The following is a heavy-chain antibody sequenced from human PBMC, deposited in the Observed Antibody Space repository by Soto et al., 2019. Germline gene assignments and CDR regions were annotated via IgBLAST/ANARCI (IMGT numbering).Heavy chain of an antibody. D-gene: IGHD6-25*01. CDR1: GFTFNTYW. CDR2: IKEDGSDK. CDR3: ARFTRGSSGDY. J-gene: IGHJ4*02. Sequence: EVQLVESGGDLVQPGGSLRLSCVASGFTFNTYWMSWLRQAPGKGLEWVANIKEDGSDKYYVYSVKGRFTISRDNAKNLLYLQMNSLGAGDTAMYYCARFTRGSSGDYWGQGTLVTVSS. V-gene: IGHV3-7*01.